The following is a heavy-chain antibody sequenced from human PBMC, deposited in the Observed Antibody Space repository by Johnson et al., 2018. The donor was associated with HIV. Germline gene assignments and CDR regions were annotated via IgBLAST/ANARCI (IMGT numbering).Heavy chain of an antibody. J-gene: IGHJ3*02. CDR1: GFTFSDYY. D-gene: IGHD3-22*01. CDR3: ARDHGYWGMYDSSGLDRFDI. Sequence: QVQLVESGGGLVQPGGSLRLSCAASGFTFSDYYMSWIRQAPGKGLEWVSYISSSGSTIYYADSVKGRFTTSRDTAKNSLYLQMNSLRAEDTAVYSCARDHGYWGMYDSSGLDRFDIWGQGTMVTVSS. CDR2: ISSSGSTI. V-gene: IGHV3-11*04.